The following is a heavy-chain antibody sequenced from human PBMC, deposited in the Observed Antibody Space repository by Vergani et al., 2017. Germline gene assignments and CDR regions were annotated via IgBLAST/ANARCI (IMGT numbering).Heavy chain of an antibody. J-gene: IGHJ6*02. CDR1: GGSISSYY. D-gene: IGHD6-25*01. CDR3: ARKAANGGYDYYGMDV. V-gene: IGHV4-59*01. CDR2: IYYSGST. Sequence: QVQLQESGPGLVKPSQTLSLTCTVSGGSISSYYWSWIRQPPGKGLEWIGYIYYSGSTNYNPSLKSRVTISVDTSKNQFSLKLSSVTAADTAVYYCARKAANGGYDYYGMDVWGQGTTVTVSS.